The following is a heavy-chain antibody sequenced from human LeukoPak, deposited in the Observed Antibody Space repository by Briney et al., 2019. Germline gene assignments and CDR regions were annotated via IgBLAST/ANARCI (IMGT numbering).Heavy chain of an antibody. V-gene: IGHV3-23*01. J-gene: IGHJ4*02. CDR1: GFTFSTYA. CDR2: IGSSGGST. CDR3: AGAYGDYEFDY. Sequence: PGGSLRLSCSASGFTFSTYAMSWVRQAPGKGLEWVSGIGSSGGSTYYADSVKGRVTISRDNSKNTLYLQINSLRAEDTAVYYCAGAYGDYEFDYWGQGTLVTVSS. D-gene: IGHD4-17*01.